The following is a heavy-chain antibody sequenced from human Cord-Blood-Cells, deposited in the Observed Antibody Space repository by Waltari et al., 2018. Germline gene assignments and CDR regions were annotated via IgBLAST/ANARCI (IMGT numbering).Heavy chain of an antibody. Sequence: QVQLQQWGAGLLKPSETLSLTCAVYGGSFSGYYWSWIRPPPGKGLEWIGEINHSGSTNYNPSLKSRVTISVDTSKNQFSLKLSSVTAADTAVYYCARQRSDFWSGYFPYYFDYWGQGTLVTVSS. CDR1: GGSFSGYY. D-gene: IGHD3-3*01. J-gene: IGHJ4*02. V-gene: IGHV4-34*01. CDR3: ARQRSDFWSGYFPYYFDY. CDR2: INHSGST.